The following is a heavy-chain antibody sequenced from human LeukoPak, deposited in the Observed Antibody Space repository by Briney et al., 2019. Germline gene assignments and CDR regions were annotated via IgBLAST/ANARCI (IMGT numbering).Heavy chain of an antibody. CDR3: ARGGIVAGTSTYFDY. Sequence: ASVEVSCKASGYTFTSYGISWVRQAPGQGLEWMGWISAYNGNTNYAQKLQGRVTMTTDTSTSTAYMELRSLRSDDTAVYYCARGGIVAGTSTYFDYWGQGTLVTVSS. J-gene: IGHJ4*02. D-gene: IGHD6-19*01. CDR1: GYTFTSYG. CDR2: ISAYNGNT. V-gene: IGHV1-18*01.